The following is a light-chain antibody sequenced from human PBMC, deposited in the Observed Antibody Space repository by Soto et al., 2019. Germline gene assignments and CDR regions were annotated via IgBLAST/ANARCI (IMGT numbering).Light chain of an antibody. V-gene: IGLV2-14*03. CDR1: RSDLGDYNY. CDR3: NSYTTTGTDV. Sequence: QSALTQPASVSGSPGQSITISCTGARSDLGDYNYVSWYQQHPGKAPKLMIYDVSSRPSGVSDRFSSTKTGNTASLTISGLPTEDEADDYCNSYTTTGTDVFATGTQLTVL. J-gene: IGLJ1*01. CDR2: DVS.